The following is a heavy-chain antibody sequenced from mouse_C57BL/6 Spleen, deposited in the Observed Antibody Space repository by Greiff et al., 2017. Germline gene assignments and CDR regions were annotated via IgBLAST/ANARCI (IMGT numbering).Heavy chain of an antibody. J-gene: IGHJ2*01. CDR2: ISYSGST. CDR1: GYSITSGYD. V-gene: IGHV3-1*01. CDR3: ARRSYGYFDY. Sequence: ESGPGMVKPSQSLSLTCTVTGYSITSGYDWHWIRHFPGNKLEWMGYISYSGSTNYNPSLKSRISITHDTSKNHFFLKLNSVTTEDTATYYCARRSYGYFDYWGQGTTLTVSS. D-gene: IGHD1-1*01.